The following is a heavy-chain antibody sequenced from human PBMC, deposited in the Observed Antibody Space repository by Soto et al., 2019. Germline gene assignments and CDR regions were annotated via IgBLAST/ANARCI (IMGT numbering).Heavy chain of an antibody. V-gene: IGHV3-9*01. CDR1: GFTFDDYA. D-gene: IGHD6-19*01. CDR2: ISWNSGSI. Sequence: EVQLVESGGGLVQPGRSLRLSCAASGFTFDDYAMHWVRQAPGKGLEWVSGISWNSGSIGYADSVKGRFTISRDNAKNSLYLQMNSLRAEDTALYYCARLGYYYYMDVWGKGTTVTVSS. CDR3: ARLGYYYYMDV. J-gene: IGHJ6*03.